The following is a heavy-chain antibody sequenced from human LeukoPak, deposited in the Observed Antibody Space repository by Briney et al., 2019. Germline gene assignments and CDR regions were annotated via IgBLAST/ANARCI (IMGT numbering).Heavy chain of an antibody. J-gene: IGHJ4*02. CDR3: AKATAGYSSGRYPGWPVDY. CDR2: LSGSGGDT. V-gene: IGHV3-23*01. Sequence: QTGGSLRLSCAASGFTFNIYAIHWVRQAPGKGLEWVSGLSGSGGDTYFADSVKGRFTISRDNSKNTVYLQVDSLSAEDTAVYYCAKATAGYSSGRYPGWPVDYWGQGTLVTVSS. D-gene: IGHD6-19*01. CDR1: GFTFNIYA.